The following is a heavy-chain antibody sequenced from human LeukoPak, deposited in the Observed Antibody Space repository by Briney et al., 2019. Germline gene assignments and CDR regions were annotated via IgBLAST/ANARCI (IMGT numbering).Heavy chain of an antibody. CDR1: GGSISSHY. D-gene: IGHD3-10*01. CDR2: INYSGST. CDR3: ARLLWFGELLRYFDY. J-gene: IGHJ4*02. V-gene: IGHV4-59*11. Sequence: SETLSLTCTVSGGSISSHYWSWIRQTPGKGLEWIGQINYSGSTYYNPSLKTRVTLSIDTSKNQFSLKLSSVTAADTAVYYCARLLWFGELLRYFDYWGQGTLVTVSS.